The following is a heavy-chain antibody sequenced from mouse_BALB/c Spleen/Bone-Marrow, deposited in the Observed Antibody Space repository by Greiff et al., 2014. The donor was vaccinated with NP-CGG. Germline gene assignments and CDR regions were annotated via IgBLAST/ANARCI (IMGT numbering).Heavy chain of an antibody. J-gene: IGHJ3*01. V-gene: IGHV5-9*02. CDR3: ARQDGYDGTWFAY. CDR2: ISSGDPYT. Sequence: EVQLVESGGGLVKPGGSLKLSCAASGFPFSRYDMSWVRQTPEKRLEWVATISSGDPYTYYPVSVKGRFTISRDNARNTLYLQMSCLRSEDTALYYCARQDGYDGTWFAYWDQGTLVTVSA. CDR1: GFPFSRYD. D-gene: IGHD2-2*01.